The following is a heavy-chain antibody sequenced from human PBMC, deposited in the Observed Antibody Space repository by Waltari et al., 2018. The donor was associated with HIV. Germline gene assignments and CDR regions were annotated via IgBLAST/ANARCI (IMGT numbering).Heavy chain of an antibody. Sequence: QVQLQPWGAGLLNPSEPVSLTCAVYGGSFSAYYWIWIRPPPGKGLEWIGEINHSGSTNYNPSLNSRVTISVDTSKNQFSLKLSSVTAADTAVYYCARGGNYYRSGSYYKLDYWGQGTRVTVSS. CDR2: INHSGST. D-gene: IGHD3-10*01. V-gene: IGHV4-34*01. J-gene: IGHJ4*02. CDR3: ARGGNYYRSGSYYKLDY. CDR1: GGSFSAYY.